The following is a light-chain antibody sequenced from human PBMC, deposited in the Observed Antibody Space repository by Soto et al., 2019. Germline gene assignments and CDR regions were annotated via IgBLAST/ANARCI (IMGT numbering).Light chain of an antibody. CDR2: ATS. Sequence: DIQMTQSPSSLSASVGDRVTIACRASQSIASFLNWYRQKPGKAPELLIYATSNLHSGVTPRFSGSGSGADFNLTISSLQPEDFATYFCQQSFNNPTFGPGTKVDVK. CDR1: QSIASF. CDR3: QQSFNNPT. J-gene: IGKJ3*01. V-gene: IGKV1-39*01.